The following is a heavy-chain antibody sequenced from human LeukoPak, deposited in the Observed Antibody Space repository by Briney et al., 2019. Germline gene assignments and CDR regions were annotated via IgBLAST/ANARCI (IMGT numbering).Heavy chain of an antibody. CDR1: GFTFSDYY. Sequence: GGSLRLSCAASGFTFSDYYMSWIRQAPGKGLEWVSYISSSGSTIYYADSVKGRFTISRDNAKNSLYLQMNSLRAEDTAVYYCATSREDTEVHFDYWGQGTLVTVSS. CDR3: ATSREDTEVHFDY. CDR2: ISSSGSTI. V-gene: IGHV3-11*01. D-gene: IGHD5-18*01. J-gene: IGHJ4*02.